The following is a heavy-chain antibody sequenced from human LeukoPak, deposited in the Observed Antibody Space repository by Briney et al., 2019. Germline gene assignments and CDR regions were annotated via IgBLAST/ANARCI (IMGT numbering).Heavy chain of an antibody. CDR1: GGSFSGYY. CDR2: INHSGST. CDR3: ARGIKHYSSGSYQV. J-gene: IGHJ6*04. D-gene: IGHD3-10*01. V-gene: IGHV4-34*01. Sequence: SETLSLTCAVYGGSFSGYYWSWICQPPGKGLEWIGEINHSGSTNYNPSLKSRVTISVDTSKNQFSLKLSSVTAADTAVYYCARGIKHYSSGSYQVWGEGTTVTVSS.